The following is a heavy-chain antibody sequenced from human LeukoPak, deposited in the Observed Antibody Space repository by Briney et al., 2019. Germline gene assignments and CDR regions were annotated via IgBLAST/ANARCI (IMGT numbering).Heavy chain of an antibody. CDR2: MNPNSGGT. J-gene: IGHJ5*02. CDR1: GYTFTDHY. CDR3: ARDPRLAAGGDDNWFDP. V-gene: IGHV1-2*02. Sequence: GASVKVSCKTSGYTFTDHYTHWVRQAPGQGLEWMGWMNPNSGGTDYAQKFQDRVTMTRDTSISTFYMVLHRLTSDDTAVYYCARDPRLAAGGDDNWFDPWGQGTLVTVSS. D-gene: IGHD6-13*01.